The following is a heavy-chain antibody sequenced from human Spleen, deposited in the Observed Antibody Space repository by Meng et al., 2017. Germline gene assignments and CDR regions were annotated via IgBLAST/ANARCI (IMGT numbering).Heavy chain of an antibody. CDR1: GGSISSSSYY. CDR3: ARDLLPRSVYDSSGSSWFDP. Sequence: QLQLQEAGPGLVKPSETLSLTCTVSGGSISSSSYYWGWIRQPPGKGLEWIGSIYYSGSTYYNPSLKSRVTISVDTSKNQFSLKLSSVTAADTAVYYCARDLLPRSVYDSSGSSWFDPWGQGTLVTVSS. D-gene: IGHD3-22*01. CDR2: IYYSGST. V-gene: IGHV4-39*07. J-gene: IGHJ5*02.